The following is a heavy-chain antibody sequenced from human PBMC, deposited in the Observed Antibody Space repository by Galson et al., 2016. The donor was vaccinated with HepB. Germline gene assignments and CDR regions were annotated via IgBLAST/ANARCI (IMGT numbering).Heavy chain of an antibody. V-gene: IGHV3-7*04. CDR3: ARIDNYYDSSDSYLNAFDI. CDR2: INLGGSEK. J-gene: IGHJ3*02. Sequence: SLRLSCAASGFPFSTYWMHWVRQAPGKGLEWVANINLGGSEKYYVDSVKGRFTISRDNANSSVFLHMNSLRAEDTAVYYCARIDNYYDSSDSYLNAFDIWGQGTMVTVSS. CDR1: GFPFSTYW. D-gene: IGHD3-22*01.